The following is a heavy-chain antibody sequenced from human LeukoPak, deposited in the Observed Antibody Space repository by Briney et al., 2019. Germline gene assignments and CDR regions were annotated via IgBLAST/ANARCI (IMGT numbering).Heavy chain of an antibody. V-gene: IGHV3-21*01. CDR1: GFTFSSYS. J-gene: IGHJ3*02. D-gene: IGHD3-22*01. Sequence: GGSLRLSCAASGFTFSSYSMTWVRQAPGKGLEWVSSISSSSSYIYYADSVKGRFTISRDNAKNSLYLQMNSLRAEDTAVYYCARVYYDSSGYPDAFDIWGQGTMVTVSS. CDR3: ARVYYDSSGYPDAFDI. CDR2: ISSSSSYI.